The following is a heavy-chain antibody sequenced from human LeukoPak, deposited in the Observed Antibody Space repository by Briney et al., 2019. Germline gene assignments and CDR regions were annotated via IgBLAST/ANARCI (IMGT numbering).Heavy chain of an antibody. Sequence: HPGGSLRLSCAASGFTFSSYWMSWVRQAPGKGLVWVANIKQDGSEKYYVDSVKGRFTISRDNAKNSLYLQMNSLRAEDTAVCYCARDQDYGSGSFDYWGQGTLVTVSS. V-gene: IGHV3-7*01. D-gene: IGHD3-10*01. J-gene: IGHJ4*02. CDR1: GFTFSSYW. CDR3: ARDQDYGSGSFDY. CDR2: IKQDGSEK.